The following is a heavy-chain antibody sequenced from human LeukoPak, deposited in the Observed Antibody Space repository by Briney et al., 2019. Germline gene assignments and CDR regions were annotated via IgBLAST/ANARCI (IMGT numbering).Heavy chain of an antibody. CDR3: ARLMTTPDY. Sequence: PSETLSLTCTVSGGSVSSSNYYWGWIRQPPGKGLEWIGNIYYSGSTYYNPSLKSRVTISVDTSKNQLSLKLSSVTAADTAVYYCARLMTTPDYWGQGTLVTVSS. CDR1: GGSVSSSNYY. CDR2: IYYSGST. D-gene: IGHD4-11*01. V-gene: IGHV4-39*07. J-gene: IGHJ4*02.